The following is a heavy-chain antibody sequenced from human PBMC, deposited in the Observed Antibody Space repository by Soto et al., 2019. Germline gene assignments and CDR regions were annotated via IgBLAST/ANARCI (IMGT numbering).Heavy chain of an antibody. J-gene: IGHJ4*02. Sequence: PGGSLRLSCAASGFPLNTYAMSWVRQAPGKGLEWVSAISSSGAGTFYADTVKGRFTISKDSSKNTLYLQMNSLRAEDTAIYYCAKKGYCTGDACYAFDNWGQGTLVTVSS. V-gene: IGHV3-23*01. CDR3: AKKGYCTGDACYAFDN. CDR2: ISSSGAGT. CDR1: GFPLNTYA. D-gene: IGHD2-8*02.